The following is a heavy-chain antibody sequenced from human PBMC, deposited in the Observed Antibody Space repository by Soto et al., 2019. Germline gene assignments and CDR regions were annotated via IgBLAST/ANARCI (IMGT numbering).Heavy chain of an antibody. CDR2: IWDDGSDK. Sequence: GGSLRLSCAASGFTFRSYGMHWVRQAPGKGLEWVAVIWDDGSDKRYADSVKGRFTVSRDNSKNTLFLQMSSLRAEDTAVYYCARDPQINSDTSGYVGSWGPGTLVTVSS. V-gene: IGHV3-33*01. D-gene: IGHD3-22*01. CDR3: ARDPQINSDTSGYVGS. CDR1: GFTFRSYG. J-gene: IGHJ5*02.